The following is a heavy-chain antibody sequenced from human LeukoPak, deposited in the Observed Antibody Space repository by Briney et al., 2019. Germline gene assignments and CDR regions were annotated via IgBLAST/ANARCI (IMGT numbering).Heavy chain of an antibody. Sequence: SVKVSCKASGFTFTSSAVQWVRQARGQRLEWIGWIAVGSGNTNYAQKFQERVTITRDMSTSTAYMELSSLRSEDTAVYYCAAEPYYYDSSGSEEYFQHWGQGTLVTVSS. CDR3: AAEPYYYDSSGSEEYFQH. J-gene: IGHJ1*01. D-gene: IGHD3-22*01. V-gene: IGHV1-58*01. CDR1: GFTFTSSA. CDR2: IAVGSGNT.